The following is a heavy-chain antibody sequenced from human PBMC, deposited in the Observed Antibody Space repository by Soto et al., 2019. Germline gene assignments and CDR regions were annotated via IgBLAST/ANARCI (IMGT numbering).Heavy chain of an antibody. Sequence: QVQLVQSGAEVKKPGASVKVSCKTSGYTFAAYYIHWIRQAPGQGLEWMGWINPTSGGTVYAQNLQDRVTMTRATSISTAYMELRRLNSYDTAVYYCVRYPDYGDYWGSVLDSWGQGTPVTVSS. CDR3: VRYPDYGDYWGSVLDS. V-gene: IGHV1-2*02. D-gene: IGHD4-17*01. CDR2: INPTSGGT. J-gene: IGHJ4*02. CDR1: GYTFAAYY.